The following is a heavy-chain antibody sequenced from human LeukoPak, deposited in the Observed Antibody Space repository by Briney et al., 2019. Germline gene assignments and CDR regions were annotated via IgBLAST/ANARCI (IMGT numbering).Heavy chain of an antibody. CDR1: GFTFSHYG. CDR3: VRGSGGDGYSYWGDY. Sequence: GGSLRLSCAASGFTFSHYGMHWVRQAPGMGLGWVAVIWFDGGKIHYPDSVKGRFTISRDNSKNTLYLQMDNLRADDTAVYYCVRGSGGDGYSYWGDYWGQGTLVTVSP. D-gene: IGHD5-24*01. J-gene: IGHJ4*02. V-gene: IGHV3-33*01. CDR2: IWFDGGKI.